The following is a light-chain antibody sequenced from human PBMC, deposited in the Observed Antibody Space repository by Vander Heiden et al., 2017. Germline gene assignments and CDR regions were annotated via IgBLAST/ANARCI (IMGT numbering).Light chain of an antibody. CDR2: GAS. CDR1: QRVSASY. Sequence: EIVLTQSPGTLSLSPGERATLSCRASQRVSASYLAWYQQRPGQAPRLLMYGASNRATGIPDKFSGSGSGTDFTLTISRLEPEDFAVYYCQQYGGSVTFGQGTRLEIK. CDR3: QQYGGSVT. J-gene: IGKJ5*01. V-gene: IGKV3-20*01.